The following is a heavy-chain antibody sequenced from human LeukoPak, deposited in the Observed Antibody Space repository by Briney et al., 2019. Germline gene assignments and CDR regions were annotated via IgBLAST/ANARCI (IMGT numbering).Heavy chain of an antibody. Sequence: GGSLRLSCAASGFTFDDYGMSWVRQAPGKGLEWVANIKQDGSEKYYVDSVKGRFTISRDNAKNSLYLQMNSLRAEDTAVYYCARGGSGSSPLMRGYYYYYYMDVWGKGTTVTISS. CDR2: IKQDGSEK. CDR1: GFTFDDYG. V-gene: IGHV3-7*01. J-gene: IGHJ6*03. D-gene: IGHD3-10*01. CDR3: ARGGSGSSPLMRGYYYYYYMDV.